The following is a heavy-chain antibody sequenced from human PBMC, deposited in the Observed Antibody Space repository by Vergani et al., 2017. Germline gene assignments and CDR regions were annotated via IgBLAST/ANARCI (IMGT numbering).Heavy chain of an antibody. Sequence: VQVVQSGGGLVKPGGSLRLSCETSGFIFSDYNLNWVRQAPGSGLEWVASISGRSSYVNYAVSVKGRFTISRDNAKSSLYLQMNSLRVADTAVYYCARGHPVGSYWGQGTLVTVSS. J-gene: IGHJ4*02. CDR1: GFIFSDYN. CDR3: ARGHPVGSY. D-gene: IGHD1-26*01. V-gene: IGHV3-21*02. CDR2: ISGRSSYV.